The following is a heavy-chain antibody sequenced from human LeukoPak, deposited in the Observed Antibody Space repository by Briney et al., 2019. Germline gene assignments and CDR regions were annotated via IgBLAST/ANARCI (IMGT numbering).Heavy chain of an antibody. CDR2: IYYSGST. Sequence: SETLSLTCTVSGGSISSYYWSWIRQPPGKGLEWIGYIYYSGSTNYNPSLKSRVTISVDTSKNQFSLKLSSVTAADTAVYYCARAAEGTALAYCGGDCYPPVDYWGQGTLVTVS. D-gene: IGHD2-21*02. CDR1: GGSISSYY. V-gene: IGHV4-59*01. J-gene: IGHJ4*02. CDR3: ARAAEGTALAYCGGDCYPPVDY.